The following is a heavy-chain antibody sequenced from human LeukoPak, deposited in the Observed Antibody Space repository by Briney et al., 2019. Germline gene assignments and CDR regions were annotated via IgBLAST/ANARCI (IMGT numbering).Heavy chain of an antibody. CDR1: GYTFTSYG. V-gene: IGHV1-18*01. J-gene: IGHJ6*03. CDR3: AREGPYYDLWSGYSPYYYYMDV. CDR2: ISAYNGNT. D-gene: IGHD3-3*01. Sequence: ASVKVSCKASGYTFTSYGISWVRQAPGQGLEWMGWISAYNGNTNYAQKLQGRVTMTTDTSTSTAYMELRSLRSDDTAVYYCAREGPYYDLWSGYSPYYYYMDVWGKGTTVTVSS.